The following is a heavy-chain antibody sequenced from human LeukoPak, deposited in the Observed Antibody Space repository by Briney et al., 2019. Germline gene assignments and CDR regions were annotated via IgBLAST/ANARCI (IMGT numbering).Heavy chain of an antibody. CDR3: ARCGPFLEWLSYYYYYYMDV. D-gene: IGHD3-3*02. Sequence: PGGSLRLSCAASGFTFSSYWMSWVRQAPGKGLEWVANIKQDGSEKYYVDSVKGRFTISRDNAKNSLYLQMNSLRAEDTAVYYCARCGPFLEWLSYYYYYYMDVWGKGTTVTVSS. CDR2: IKQDGSEK. J-gene: IGHJ6*03. CDR1: GFTFSSYW. V-gene: IGHV3-7*01.